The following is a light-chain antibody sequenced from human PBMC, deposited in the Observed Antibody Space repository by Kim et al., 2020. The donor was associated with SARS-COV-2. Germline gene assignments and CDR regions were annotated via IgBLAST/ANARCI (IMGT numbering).Light chain of an antibody. CDR3: QSYDSRLTGPV. J-gene: IGLJ1*01. CDR2: ATK. V-gene: IGLV1-40*01. Sequence: QSVTISCTGNNSNIGANYDVHWYLQVPGAAPKLLIYATKHRPSGVPDRFSGSKSGTSASLAITGLQAEDEADFYCQSYDSRLTGPVFGTGTKVTVL. CDR1: NSNIGANYD.